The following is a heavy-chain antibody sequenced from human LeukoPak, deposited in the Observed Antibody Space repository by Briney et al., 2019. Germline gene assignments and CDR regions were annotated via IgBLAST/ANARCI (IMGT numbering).Heavy chain of an antibody. CDR3: ARGPRRHYYDSSGPYYYYYYYMDV. CDR2: ISGSGGST. CDR1: GFTFSSYA. V-gene: IGHV3-23*01. D-gene: IGHD3-22*01. J-gene: IGHJ6*03. Sequence: GGSLRLSCAASGFTFSSYAMSWVRQAPGKGLEWVSVISGSGGSTYCADSVKGRLTISRDNSKNSLYLQMNSLRAEDTAVYYCARGPRRHYYDSSGPYYYYYYYMDVWGKGTTVTVSS.